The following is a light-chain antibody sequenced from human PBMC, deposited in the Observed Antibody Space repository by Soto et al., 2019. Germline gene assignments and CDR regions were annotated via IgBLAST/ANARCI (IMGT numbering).Light chain of an antibody. V-gene: IGLV1-44*01. CDR3: VAWDDSLNGYEV. J-gene: IGLJ2*01. CDR2: SNN. Sequence: SALTQPPSASGTPGQRVTISCSGSSSNIGSNTVNWYQQLPGTAPKLVIYSNNQRPSGVPDRFSGSKSGTSASLAISGLQSEDEADYYCVAWDDSLNGYEVFGGGTKVTVL. CDR1: SSNIGSNT.